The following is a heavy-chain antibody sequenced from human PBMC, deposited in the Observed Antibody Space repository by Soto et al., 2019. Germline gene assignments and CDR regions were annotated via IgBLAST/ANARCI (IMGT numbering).Heavy chain of an antibody. D-gene: IGHD6-13*01. J-gene: IGHJ4*02. CDR2: IYWDDDK. Sequence: QITLTESGPTLVKPTQTLTLTCTFSGFSFSTSAVGVGWIRQPPGKALEFLALIYWDDDKRYRPSLKSKISITKDTSRKQVVLTMTDLDPEDTATYYCAHVYWAASGTRYYFDHWGQGTLVTVSS. CDR1: GFSFSTSAVG. V-gene: IGHV2-5*02. CDR3: AHVYWAASGTRYYFDH.